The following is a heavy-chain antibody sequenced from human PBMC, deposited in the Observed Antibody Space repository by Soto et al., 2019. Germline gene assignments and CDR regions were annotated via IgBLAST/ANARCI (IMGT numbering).Heavy chain of an antibody. CDR1: GYTFTSYA. D-gene: IGHD3-22*01. J-gene: IGHJ4*02. CDR2: INAGNGNT. Sequence: GASVKVSCKASGYTFTSYAMHWVRHAPGQRLEWMGWINAGNGNTKYSQKFQGRVTITRDTSASTAYMELSSLRSEDTAVYYCARGSVYYDSSGYYSDWGQGTLVTVS. CDR3: ARGSVYYDSSGYYSD. V-gene: IGHV1-3*01.